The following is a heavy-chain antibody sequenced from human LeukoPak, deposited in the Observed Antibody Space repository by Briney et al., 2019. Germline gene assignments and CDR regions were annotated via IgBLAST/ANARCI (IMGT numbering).Heavy chain of an antibody. CDR2: ISYDGSNK. J-gene: IGHJ4*02. D-gene: IGHD6-19*01. CDR3: ARGEAGQFDY. CDR1: GFTFSSYA. Sequence: GRSLRLSCAAPGFTFSSYAMHWVRQAPGKGLEWVAVISYDGSNKYYADSVKGRFTISRDNSKNTLYLQMNSLRAEDTAVYYCARGEAGQFDYWGQGTLVTVSS. V-gene: IGHV3-30-3*01.